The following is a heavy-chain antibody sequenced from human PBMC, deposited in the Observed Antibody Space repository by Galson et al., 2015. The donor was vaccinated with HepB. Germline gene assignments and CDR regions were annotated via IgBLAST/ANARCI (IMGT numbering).Heavy chain of an antibody. D-gene: IGHD6-19*01. CDR2: IDWDDYK. CDR3: ARAGYSSGWYYYYLES. CDR1: GFSLTTHGMC. J-gene: IGHJ4*02. Sequence: PSLVKPTPPLTLTCTFSGFSLTTHGMCVSWIRQSPGKALEWLARIDWDDYKSYSASLKNRLTVSKDTSKNQVVLTMTNMEPVDTGTYYCARAGYSSGWYYYYLESWGQGSLVTVSS. V-gene: IGHV2-70*11.